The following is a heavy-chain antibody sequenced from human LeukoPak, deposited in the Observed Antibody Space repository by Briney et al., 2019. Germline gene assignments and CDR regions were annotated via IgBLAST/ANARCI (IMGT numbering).Heavy chain of an antibody. V-gene: IGHV4-59*08. J-gene: IGHJ3*02. D-gene: IGHD3-9*01. CDR2: IYYSGST. CDR1: GGSISSYY. Sequence: SETLSLTCTVSGGSISSYYWSWIRQPPGKGLEWIGYIYYSGSTNYNPSLKSRVTISVDTSKNQFSLKLSSVTAADTAVYYCARADIYDILTGYRAWAFDIWGQGTMVTVSS. CDR3: ARADIYDILTGYRAWAFDI.